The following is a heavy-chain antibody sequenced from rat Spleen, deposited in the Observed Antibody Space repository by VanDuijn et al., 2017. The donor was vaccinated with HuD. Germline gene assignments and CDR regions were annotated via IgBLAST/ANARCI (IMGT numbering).Heavy chain of an antibody. D-gene: IGHD1-10*01. CDR2: ISLSADST. Sequence: EVQLVESGGGLVQPGGSLKLSCAASGFTFSNYDMAWVRQAPTEGLEWVASISLSADSTYYRDSVKGRFTVSRDNSEGTLYLQMDSLRSADTATYYCARQHNNYFFDYWGQGVMVTVSS. J-gene: IGHJ2*01. CDR1: GFTFSNYD. CDR3: ARQHNNYFFDY. V-gene: IGHV5-25*01.